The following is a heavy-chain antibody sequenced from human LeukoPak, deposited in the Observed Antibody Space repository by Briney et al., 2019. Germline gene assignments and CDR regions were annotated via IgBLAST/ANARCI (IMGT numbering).Heavy chain of an antibody. J-gene: IGHJ4*02. V-gene: IGHV3-33*01. Sequence: GGSLRLSCAASGFTFSSYGMHWVRQAPGKGLEWVAVIWYDGSNKYYADSVKGRFTISRDNSKNTLYLQMNSLRAEDTAVYYCARDGPGDQVDYWGQGTLVTVSS. CDR3: ARDGPGDQVDY. CDR2: IWYDGSNK. CDR1: GFTFSSYG. D-gene: IGHD1-14*01.